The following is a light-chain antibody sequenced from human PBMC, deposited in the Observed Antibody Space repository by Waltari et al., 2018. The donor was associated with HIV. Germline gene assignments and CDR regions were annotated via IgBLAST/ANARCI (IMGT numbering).Light chain of an antibody. CDR2: DVS. J-gene: IGLJ1*01. CDR1: SSDLGAYTS. CDR3: SSYTVPGTL. Sequence: SALTQPASVSGSPGQSITISCTGTSSDLGAYTSVPWYQQYPGKAPKLMIYDVSNRPSGVSTRFSGSKSGNTASLTISGLQAEDEADYYCSSYTVPGTLFGTGTRVTVL. V-gene: IGLV2-14*01.